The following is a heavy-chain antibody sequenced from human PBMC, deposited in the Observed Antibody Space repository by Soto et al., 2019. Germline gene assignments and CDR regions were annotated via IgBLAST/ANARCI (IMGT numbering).Heavy chain of an antibody. D-gene: IGHD6-19*01. CDR3: ARDSIAVAGYEFSYYYGMDV. Sequence: ASGKVSCKASGYTFTGYYMHWLRQAPGQGLEWMGWINPNSGGTNYAQKFQGWVTMTRDTSISTAYMELSRLRSDDTAVYYCARDSIAVAGYEFSYYYGMDVWGQGTTVTVSS. V-gene: IGHV1-2*04. CDR1: GYTFTGYY. CDR2: INPNSGGT. J-gene: IGHJ6*02.